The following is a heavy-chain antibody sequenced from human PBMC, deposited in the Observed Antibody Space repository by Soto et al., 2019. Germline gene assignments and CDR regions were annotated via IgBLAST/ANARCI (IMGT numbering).Heavy chain of an antibody. J-gene: IGHJ4*02. D-gene: IGHD2-2*02. CDR3: AKSPNFYCSSPNCYRYYFDY. CDR2: ISYDGSDK. Sequence: GGSLRLSCAASGFTFNTYGMHWVRQAPGKGLEWVAVISYDGSDKFYADSVKGRFTISRDNSKNTLYLQMSSLRPEDTAIYYCAKSPNFYCSSPNCYRYYFDYWGQGTLVTVSS. V-gene: IGHV3-30*18. CDR1: GFTFNTYG.